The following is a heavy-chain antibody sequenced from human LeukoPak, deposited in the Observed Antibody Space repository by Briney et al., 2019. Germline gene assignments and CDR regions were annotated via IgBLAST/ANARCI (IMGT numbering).Heavy chain of an antibody. Sequence: SETLSLTCAVYGGSFSGYYWSWIRQPPGKGLEWVGEINHSGSTNYNPSLKSRGTISVDTSKNQFSLKLSSVTAADTAVYYCARRVLGDGYKTFDYWGQGTLVTVSS. J-gene: IGHJ4*02. CDR1: GGSFSGYY. CDR2: INHSGST. D-gene: IGHD5-24*01. V-gene: IGHV4-34*01. CDR3: ARRVLGDGYKTFDY.